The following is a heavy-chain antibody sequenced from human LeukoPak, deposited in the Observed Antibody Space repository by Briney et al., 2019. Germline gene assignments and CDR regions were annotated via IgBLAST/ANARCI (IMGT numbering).Heavy chain of an antibody. CDR3: ARGSSSWTPFGY. CDR1: GFTFSSYG. V-gene: IGHV3-30*03. D-gene: IGHD6-13*01. J-gene: IGHJ4*02. Sequence: GGSLRLSCAASGFTFSSYGMHWVRQAPGKGLEWVAVISYDGSNKYYADSVKGRFTISRDNAKNSLYLQMNSLRAEDTAVYYCARGSSSWTPFGYWGQGTLVTVSS. CDR2: ISYDGSNK.